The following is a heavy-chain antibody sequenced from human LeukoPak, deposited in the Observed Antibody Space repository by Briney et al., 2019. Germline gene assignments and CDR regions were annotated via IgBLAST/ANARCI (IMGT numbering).Heavy chain of an antibody. CDR2: ISGSGGST. D-gene: IGHD2-2*01. V-gene: IGHV3-23*01. Sequence: GGSLRLSCAASGFTCSSYAMSWVRQAPGKGLERVSAISGSGGSTYYADSVKGRFTISRDNSKNTLYLQMNSLRAEDTAVYYCAKETDIVVVPAATWFDPWGQGTLVTVSS. CDR3: AKETDIVVVPAATWFDP. J-gene: IGHJ5*02. CDR1: GFTCSSYA.